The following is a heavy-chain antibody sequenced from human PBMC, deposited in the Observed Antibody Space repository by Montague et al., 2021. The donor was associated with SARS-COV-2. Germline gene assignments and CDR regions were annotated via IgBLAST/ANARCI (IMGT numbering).Heavy chain of an antibody. Sequence: SETLSLTCAVTGASMIPYHWSWIRQPPGKGLKWIGNLHHSGATNYNPSLESRVTMSVDTSKNQLSLNLISVTAADTAVYFCATSLGGRYYWADYYFDYWGQGILVTVSA. J-gene: IGHJ4*02. CDR1: GASMIPYH. CDR3: ATSLGGRYYWADYYFDY. V-gene: IGHV4-59*03. CDR2: LHHSGAT. D-gene: IGHD3-10*01.